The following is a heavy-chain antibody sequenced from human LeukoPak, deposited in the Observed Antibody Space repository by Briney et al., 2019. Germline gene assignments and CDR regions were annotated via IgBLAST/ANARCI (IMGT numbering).Heavy chain of an antibody. J-gene: IGHJ4*02. CDR3: ARNGLIGFDY. V-gene: IGHV3-7*04. CDR2: IKEDGSEK. CDR1: GFTFSKYW. D-gene: IGHD3-16*01. Sequence: GGSLRLSCADSGFTFSKYWMSWVRQAPGKGLEWVARIKEDGSEKYYVDSVKGRFTISKDNTKNSMYLQMNSLRAEDTAVYYCARNGLIGFDYWGQGTLVTVSS.